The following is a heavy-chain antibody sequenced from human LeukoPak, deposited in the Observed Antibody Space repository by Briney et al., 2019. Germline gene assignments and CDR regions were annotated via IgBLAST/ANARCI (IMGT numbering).Heavy chain of an antibody. D-gene: IGHD3-9*01. Sequence: ASVKVSCKASGYTFTSYDINWVRQATGQGLEWIGFTNPNTGNTVYAQKFQGRVTMTRDMSISTAYMELSRLRSDDTAVYYCARSPDILTGENFDYWGQGTLVTVSS. CDR3: ARSPDILTGENFDY. J-gene: IGHJ4*02. CDR1: GYTFTSYD. CDR2: TNPNTGNT. V-gene: IGHV1-8*01.